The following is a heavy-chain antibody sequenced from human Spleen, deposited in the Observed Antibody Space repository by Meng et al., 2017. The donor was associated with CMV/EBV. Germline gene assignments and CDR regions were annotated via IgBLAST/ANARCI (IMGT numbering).Heavy chain of an antibody. D-gene: IGHD1-1*01. CDR1: EFTFSYYA. CDR3: AKGGRLEVSTADY. J-gene: IGHJ4*02. CDR2: IRYDGRNT. V-gene: IGHV3-30*02. Sequence: GGSLRLSCASSEFTFSYYAMHWVRQAPGKGLEWVAFIRYDGRNTYYEDSVKGRFTISRDNVKNMLYLQMNSLRPEDTAVYYCAKGGRLEVSTADYWGQGTLVTVSS.